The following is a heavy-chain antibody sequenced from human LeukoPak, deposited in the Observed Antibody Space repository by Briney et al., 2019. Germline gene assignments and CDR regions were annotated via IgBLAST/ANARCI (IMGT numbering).Heavy chain of an antibody. J-gene: IGHJ4*02. Sequence: PGGSLRLSCAASGFTLSSYAMSWVRQAPGKGLEWVSAISGSGGSTYYADSVKGRFTISRDNSKNTLYLQMNSLRAEDTAVYYCAKDRSLLWSPRSYFDYWGQGTLVTVSS. CDR2: ISGSGGST. CDR3: AKDRSLLWSPRSYFDY. D-gene: IGHD3-10*01. V-gene: IGHV3-23*01. CDR1: GFTLSSYA.